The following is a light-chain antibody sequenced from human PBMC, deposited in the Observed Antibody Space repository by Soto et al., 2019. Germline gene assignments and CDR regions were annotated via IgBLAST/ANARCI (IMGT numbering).Light chain of an antibody. V-gene: IGLV2-14*01. CDR3: SSYTSSSTGWV. CDR1: SSDVGGYNY. Sequence: VLTQPASVSGSPGQSITISCTGTSSDVGGYNYVSWYQQHPGKAPKLMIYDVSNRPSGVSNRFSGSKSGNTASLTISGLQAEDEADYYCSSYTSSSTGWVFGGGTKVTVL. CDR2: DVS. J-gene: IGLJ3*02.